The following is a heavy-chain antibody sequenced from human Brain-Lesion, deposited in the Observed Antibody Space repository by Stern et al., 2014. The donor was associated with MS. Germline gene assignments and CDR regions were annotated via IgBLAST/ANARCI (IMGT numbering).Heavy chain of an antibody. J-gene: IGHJ4*02. D-gene: IGHD6-6*01. CDR1: GYRFTSNW. V-gene: IGHV5-51*01. Sequence: QLVQSGAEVKKPWESLKISCKGSGYRFTSNWIGWVRQMPGKGLEWIGISWPGDSDTKYSPSFQGQVTISADKSISTAYLQWSSLQASDTAMYYCARRGDSSSSGFDYWGQGTLVIVSS. CDR3: ARRGDSSSSGFDY. CDR2: SWPGDSDT.